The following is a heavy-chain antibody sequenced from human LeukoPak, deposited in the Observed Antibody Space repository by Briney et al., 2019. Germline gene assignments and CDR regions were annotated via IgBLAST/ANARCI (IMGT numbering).Heavy chain of an antibody. J-gene: IGHJ4*02. V-gene: IGHV4-34*01. CDR3: ARGAGDYARYYFDD. CDR2: INHSGST. CDR1: GGSFSGFY. Sequence: PSETLSLTCAVYGGSFSGFYWSWIRQPPMEGLEWIGEINHSGSTNYNTSLKSRVTISVDTSKKQFSLKLTSVTAADTAVYYCARGAGDYARYYFDDWGQGTLVTVSS. D-gene: IGHD4-17*01.